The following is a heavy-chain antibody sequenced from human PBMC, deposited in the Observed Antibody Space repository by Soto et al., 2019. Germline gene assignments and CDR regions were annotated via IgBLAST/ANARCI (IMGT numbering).Heavy chain of an antibody. CDR1: GFTFGDYA. D-gene: IGHD2-2*01. Sequence: GGSLRLSCTASGFTFGDYAMSWFRQAPGKGLEWVGFIRGTAYGGTTDYAASVKGRFTISRDDSKSIAYLQMNSLKTEDTAVYYCTRQRDCSSTSCLSYYYSGMDVWGQGTPVTVSS. CDR3: TRQRDCSSTSCLSYYYSGMDV. V-gene: IGHV3-49*03. J-gene: IGHJ6*02. CDR2: IRGTAYGGTT.